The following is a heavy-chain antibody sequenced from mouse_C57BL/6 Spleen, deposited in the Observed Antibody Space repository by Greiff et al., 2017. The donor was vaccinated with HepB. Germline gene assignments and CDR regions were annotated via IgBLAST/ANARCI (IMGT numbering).Heavy chain of an antibody. CDR1: GFNIKDYY. CDR3: TLSPITTVVAPHY. V-gene: IGHV14-1*01. Sequence: EVQLQQSGAELVRPGASVKLSCTASGFNIKDYYMHWVKQRPEQGLEWIGRIDPEDGDTEYAPKFQGKATMTADTSSNTAYLQLSSLTSEDTAVYYCTLSPITTVVAPHYWGQGTTLTVSS. D-gene: IGHD1-1*01. J-gene: IGHJ2*01. CDR2: IDPEDGDT.